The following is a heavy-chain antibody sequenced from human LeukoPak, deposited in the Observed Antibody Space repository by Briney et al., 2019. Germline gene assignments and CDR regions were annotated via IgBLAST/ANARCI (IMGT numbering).Heavy chain of an antibody. CDR2: INPSGGST. V-gene: IGHV1-46*01. CDR3: AIEIQPSHWSALWPEGY. J-gene: IGHJ4*02. D-gene: IGHD5-18*01. CDR1: GYTFTSYY. Sequence: ASVEVSCKASGYTFTSYYMHWLRQAPGQGLEWMGIINPSGGSTSYAQKFQGRVTMTRDTSTSTVYMELSSLRSEGTAVYYCAIEIQPSHWSALWPEGYWGQGTLVTVSS.